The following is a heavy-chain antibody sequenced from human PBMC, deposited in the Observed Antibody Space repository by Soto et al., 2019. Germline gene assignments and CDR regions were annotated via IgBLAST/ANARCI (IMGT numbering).Heavy chain of an antibody. CDR2: INHSGGT. CDR3: ATRITRYYYINV. Sequence: ETLSLTCAVYGDSFSDDYWSWIRQPPGKGLEWIGEINHSGGTNYNPSLKSRVTISVDTSRNQFSLKLTSVTAADTAVYYCATRITRYYYINVWGKGTPVTVSS. CDR1: GDSFSDDY. D-gene: IGHD3-10*01. V-gene: IGHV4-34*01. J-gene: IGHJ6*03.